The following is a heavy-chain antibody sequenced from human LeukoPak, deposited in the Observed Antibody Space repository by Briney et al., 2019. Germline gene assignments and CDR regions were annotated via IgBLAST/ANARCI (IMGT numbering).Heavy chain of an antibody. CDR1: GFTFSSYA. J-gene: IGHJ6*02. Sequence: GGSLRLSCAASGFTFSSYAMSWVRQAPGKGLEWVSAVSGSGGRTYYADSVKGRFTISRDNSKNTLYLQMNSLRAEDTAVYYCAKDLHSGSFYYYYGMDVWGQGTTVTVSS. V-gene: IGHV3-23*01. D-gene: IGHD1-26*01. CDR3: AKDLHSGSFYYYYGMDV. CDR2: VSGSGGRT.